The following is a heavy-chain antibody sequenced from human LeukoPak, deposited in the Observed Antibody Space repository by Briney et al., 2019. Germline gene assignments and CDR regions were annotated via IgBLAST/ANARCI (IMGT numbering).Heavy chain of an antibody. V-gene: IGHV3-48*04. CDR1: GFTFSSYS. CDR2: ISSSSSTI. D-gene: IGHD6-19*01. Sequence: GGSLRLSCAASGFTFSSYSMNWVRQAPGKGLEWVSYISSSSSTIYYADSVKGRFTISRYNAKNSLYLQMNILTAEHTAVYYCVRDVQWVVPFDYWGQGTLVTVSS. J-gene: IGHJ4*02. CDR3: VRDVQWVVPFDY.